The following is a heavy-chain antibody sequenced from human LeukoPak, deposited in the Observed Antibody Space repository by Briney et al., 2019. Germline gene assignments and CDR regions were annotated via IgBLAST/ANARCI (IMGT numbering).Heavy chain of an antibody. Sequence: GESLKISCKGSECSFTSYWIGWVRQMPGKGLEWMGIIYPGDSDTRYSPSFQGQVTISADKSISTAYLQWSSLKASDTAMYYCAGSFLYGDYLDAFDIWGQGTMVTVSS. CDR1: ECSFTSYW. D-gene: IGHD4-17*01. V-gene: IGHV5-51*01. CDR2: IYPGDSDT. J-gene: IGHJ3*02. CDR3: AGSFLYGDYLDAFDI.